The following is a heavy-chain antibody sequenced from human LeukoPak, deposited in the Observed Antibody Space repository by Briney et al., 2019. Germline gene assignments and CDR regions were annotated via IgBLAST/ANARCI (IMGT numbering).Heavy chain of an antibody. J-gene: IGHJ4*02. CDR2: LSASGGLT. CDR1: GFTFSSYA. Sequence: GGSLRLSCAASGFTFSSYAMSWVRQAPGKGLEWVSGLSASGGLTYYADSVKGRFTISRDNSKNTLYLQMNSLRAEDTAVYYCARDQVPPVYWGQGTLVTVSS. CDR3: ARDQVPPVY. V-gene: IGHV3-23*01. D-gene: IGHD1-1*01.